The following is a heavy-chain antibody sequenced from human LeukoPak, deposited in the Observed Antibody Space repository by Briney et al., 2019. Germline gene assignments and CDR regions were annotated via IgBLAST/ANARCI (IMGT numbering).Heavy chain of an antibody. J-gene: IGHJ3*02. D-gene: IGHD3-16*02. CDR1: GYTFGSDD. CDR3: AREYDYVWGSYHEKVENAFDI. CDR2: INPNNGNL. V-gene: IGHV1-8*02. Sequence: ASVKVSCKASGYTFGSDDINWVRQATGQGLEWMGWINPNNGNLGYAQKFQGRITMTRDTSISTAYMELSRLRSDDTAVYYCAREYDYVWGSYHEKVENAFDIWGQGTMVTVSS.